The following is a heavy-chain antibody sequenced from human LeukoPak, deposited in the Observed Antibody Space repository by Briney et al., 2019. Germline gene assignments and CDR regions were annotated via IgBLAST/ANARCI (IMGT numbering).Heavy chain of an antibody. Sequence: ASVKVSCKASGYTFTGYYLHWVRQAPGQGLEWMGWINPNSGGTNFAQKFQGRVTMTRDTSISTAYMGLSRLRSDDTAVYFCARDSYSSGAFDIWGLGTIVTVSS. V-gene: IGHV1-2*02. D-gene: IGHD6-19*01. CDR2: INPNSGGT. J-gene: IGHJ3*02. CDR1: GYTFTGYY. CDR3: ARDSYSSGAFDI.